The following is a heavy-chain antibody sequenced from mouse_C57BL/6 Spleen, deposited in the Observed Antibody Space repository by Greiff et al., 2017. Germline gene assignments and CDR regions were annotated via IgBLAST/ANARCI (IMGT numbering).Heavy chain of an antibody. Sequence: QVQLQQPGTELVKPGASVKLSCKASGYTFTSYWMHWVQQRPGQGLEWIGNINPSNGGTTTNEKFKSKATLTVDKSSSTAYKQLSSLAAEDAAFYDGTREWQRGGRLADWGQGTRVTVSA. J-gene: IGHJ3*01. CDR1: GYTFTSYW. D-gene: IGHD1-3*01. CDR2: INPSNGGT. V-gene: IGHV1-53*01. CDR3: TREWQRGGRLAD.